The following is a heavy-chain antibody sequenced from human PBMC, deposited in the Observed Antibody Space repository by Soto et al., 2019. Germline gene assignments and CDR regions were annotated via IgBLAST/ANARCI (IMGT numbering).Heavy chain of an antibody. D-gene: IGHD1-26*01. Sequence: QITLKESGPTLVKPTQTLTLTCTFSGFSLSTRAVGVGWIRQPPGKALEWLALIYWTDDKLYSPSLKNRLTITKDTSKNHGVLTMTNMDPVDTATYYCAQRHELGSFEIWGQGTKVTVSS. V-gene: IGHV2-5*01. J-gene: IGHJ3*02. CDR1: GFSLSTRAVG. CDR3: AQRHELGSFEI. CDR2: IYWTDDK.